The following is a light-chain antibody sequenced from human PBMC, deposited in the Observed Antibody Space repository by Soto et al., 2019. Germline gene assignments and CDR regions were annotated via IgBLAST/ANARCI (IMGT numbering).Light chain of an antibody. J-gene: IGLJ1*01. Sequence: SYELTQPPSVSVSPGQTAIITCSGDNLGNKYACWYQQKPGQSPVMVMSQDNKRPSGIPERFSGSNSGNTATLTISGTQAMDEADYYCQAWDSRTYVFGTGTKLTVL. CDR3: QAWDSRTYV. CDR2: QDN. CDR1: NLGNKY. V-gene: IGLV3-1*01.